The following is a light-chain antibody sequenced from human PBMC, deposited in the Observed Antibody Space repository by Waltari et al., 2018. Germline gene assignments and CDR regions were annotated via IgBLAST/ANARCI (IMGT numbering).Light chain of an antibody. J-gene: IGKJ4*01. CDR2: KAS. V-gene: IGKV1-5*03. Sequence: DVQLTHSPSTLSASVGDRVTITCRASESVKNNLAWYQHQPGKAPKVLVHKASRLESGVPSRFSGSGYRTEFTLTISSLEPDDFATYYCHQYNTLPLTFGGGTKVEIK. CDR3: HQYNTLPLT. CDR1: ESVKNN.